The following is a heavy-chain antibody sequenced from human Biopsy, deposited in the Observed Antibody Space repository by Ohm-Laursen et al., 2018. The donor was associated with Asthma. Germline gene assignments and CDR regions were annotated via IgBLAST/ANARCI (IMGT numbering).Heavy chain of an antibody. J-gene: IGHJ4*02. V-gene: IGHV3-23*01. D-gene: IGHD1-26*01. CDR3: AKDSGSCHADFGY. Sequence: SLRLSCAASGFTFSSYAMSWVRQAPGKGLEWVSAISGSGGSTYYADSVKGRFTISRDNSKNTLYLQMNSLRAEDAAVYYCAKDSGSCHADFGYWGQGTLVTVSS. CDR1: GFTFSSYA. CDR2: ISGSGGST.